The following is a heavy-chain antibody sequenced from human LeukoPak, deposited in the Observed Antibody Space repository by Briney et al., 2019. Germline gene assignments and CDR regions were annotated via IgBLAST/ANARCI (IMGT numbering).Heavy chain of an antibody. D-gene: IGHD1-26*01. CDR3: ARVGEWEPTGNWFDP. CDR2: ISAYNGNT. V-gene: IGHV1-18*01. Sequence: ASVKVSCKASGYTFTTYGISWVRQAPVQGLERMGWISAYNGNTNYAQKFQGRVTMTTDTSTSTAYVELRSLRSDDTAVYYCARVGEWEPTGNWFDPWGQGTLVTVSS. J-gene: IGHJ5*02. CDR1: GYTFTTYG.